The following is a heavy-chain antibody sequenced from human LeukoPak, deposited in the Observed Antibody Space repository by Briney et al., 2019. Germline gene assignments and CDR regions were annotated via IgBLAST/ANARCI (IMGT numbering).Heavy chain of an antibody. Sequence: SGGSLRLSCAASGFTVSSNYMSWVRQAPGKGLEWVSVIYSGGSTYYADSVKGRFTISRDNSKNTLYLQMNSLRAEDTAVYYCAREIYVDTAMVSESYFDYWGQGTLVTVSS. CDR3: AREIYVDTAMVSESYFDY. D-gene: IGHD5-18*01. J-gene: IGHJ4*02. CDR1: GFTVSSNY. CDR2: IYSGGST. V-gene: IGHV3-53*01.